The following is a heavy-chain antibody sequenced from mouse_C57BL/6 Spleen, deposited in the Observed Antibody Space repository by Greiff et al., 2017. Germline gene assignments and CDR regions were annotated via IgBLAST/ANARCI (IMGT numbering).Heavy chain of an antibody. J-gene: IGHJ1*03. V-gene: IGHV1-15*01. CDR3: TRGLHSFDV. CDR2: IDPETGGT. D-gene: IGHD2-10*01. CDR1: GYTFTDYE. Sequence: QVHVKQSGAELVRPGASVTLSCTASGYTFTDYEMHWVKQTPVHGLEWIGAIDPETGGTAYNQKFKGKAILTADKSSSTAYMELRSLTSEDSAVYYCTRGLHSFDVRGTGTTVTVSS.